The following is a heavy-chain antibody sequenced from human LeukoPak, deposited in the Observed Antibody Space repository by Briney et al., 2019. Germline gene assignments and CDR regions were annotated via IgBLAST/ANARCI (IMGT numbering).Heavy chain of an antibody. CDR2: IYYSGST. J-gene: IGHJ4*02. CDR3: ARREMGYYGSGSYFGGYIDY. CDR1: GGSISSSSYY. Sequence: PSETLSLTCTVSGGSISSSSYYWGWIRQPPGKGLEWIGSIYYSGSTYYNPSLKSRVTISVDTSKNQFSLKLSSVTAADTAVYYCARREMGYYGSGSYFGGYIDYWGQGTLVTVSS. V-gene: IGHV4-39*01. D-gene: IGHD3-10*01.